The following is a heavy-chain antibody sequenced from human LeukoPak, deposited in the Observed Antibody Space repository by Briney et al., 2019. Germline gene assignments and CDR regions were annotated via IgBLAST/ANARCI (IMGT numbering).Heavy chain of an antibody. CDR1: GFTFDDYG. J-gene: IGHJ4*02. CDR2: INWNGGST. V-gene: IGHV3-20*04. Sequence: GGSLRLSCAASGFTFDDYGMSWVRQAPGKGLEWVSGINWNGGSTGYADSVKGRFTISRDNAKNSLYLQMNSLRAEDTAVYYCANGVRPGQVEELFQYWGQGTLVTVSS. D-gene: IGHD3-10*01. CDR3: ANGVRPGQVEELFQY.